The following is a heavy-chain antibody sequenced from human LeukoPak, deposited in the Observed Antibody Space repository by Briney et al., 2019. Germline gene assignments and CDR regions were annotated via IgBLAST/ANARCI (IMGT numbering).Heavy chain of an antibody. CDR2: IYHSGST. V-gene: IGHV4-30-2*01. CDR3: ARDRWGTERSRYFDY. Sequence: PSQTLSLTCAVSGGPISSGGYSWSWIRQPPGKGLEWIGYIYHSGSTYYNPSLKSRVTISVDTSKNQFSLKLSSVTAADTAVYYCARDRWGTERSRYFDYWGQGTLVTVSS. CDR1: GGPISSGGYS. D-gene: IGHD7-27*01. J-gene: IGHJ4*02.